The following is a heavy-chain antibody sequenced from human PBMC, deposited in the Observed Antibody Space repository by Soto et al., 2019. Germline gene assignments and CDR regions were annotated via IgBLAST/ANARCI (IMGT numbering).Heavy chain of an antibody. J-gene: IGHJ6*02. V-gene: IGHV3-30*18. CDR2: ISYDGSNK. CDR3: AKDQLLWFGELSYGMDV. CDR1: GFTFSSYG. Sequence: GGPLRPSXAASGFTFSSYGMHGVRQAPGKGLEWVAVISYDGSNKYYADSVKGRFTISRDNSKNTLYLQMNSLRAEDTAVYYCAKDQLLWFGELSYGMDVWGQGTTVTVSS. D-gene: IGHD3-10*01.